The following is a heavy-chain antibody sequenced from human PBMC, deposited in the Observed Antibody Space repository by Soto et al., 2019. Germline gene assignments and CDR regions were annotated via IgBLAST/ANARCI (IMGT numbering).Heavy chain of an antibody. CDR2: IRNKAKGYTT. J-gene: IGHJ4*01. CDR1: GFTFSDHH. D-gene: IGHD3-10*02. V-gene: IGHV3-72*01. CDR3: ARLVPNTASSYDF. Sequence: EVQLVESGGGLVQPGGSLRISCAASGFTFSDHHMDWVRQAPGEGLEWVGRIRNKAKGYTTEYATSVKGRFTISRDDSANSLYLQMNSLTTDDTVVYFCARLVPNTASSYDFWGHGTLVTVSS.